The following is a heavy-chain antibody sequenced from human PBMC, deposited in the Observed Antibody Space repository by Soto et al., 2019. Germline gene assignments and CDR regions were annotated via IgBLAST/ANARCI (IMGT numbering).Heavy chain of an antibody. CDR3: AKSWLFVDRAYMDV. D-gene: IGHD2-15*01. CDR1: GGSFISYS. J-gene: IGHJ6*03. CDR2: IIPIQNKA. Sequence: QVQLVQSGAELKKPGSSVKGSCEASGGSFISYSFTWVRQAPGQGLEWMGRIIPIQNKANYALKFQDRVTITADRSTRTANMELRRLTPEHTAEYYCAKSWLFVDRAYMDVWGKGTTVTASS. V-gene: IGHV1-69*02.